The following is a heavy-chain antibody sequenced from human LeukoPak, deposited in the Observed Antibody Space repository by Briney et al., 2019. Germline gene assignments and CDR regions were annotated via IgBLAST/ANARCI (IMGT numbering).Heavy chain of an antibody. D-gene: IGHD6-13*01. CDR2: IYPGDSDF. CDR3: ARPLQVGFSSSLRY. Sequence: GESLKISCKGSEYSFNSYLIGWVRQMPGKGLEWMGIIYPGDSDFRYSQSLQGQVTISVDKSISTAYLQWSSLRASDSAMYYCARPLQVGFSSSLRYWGQGTLVTVSS. CDR1: EYSFNSYL. J-gene: IGHJ4*02. V-gene: IGHV5-51*01.